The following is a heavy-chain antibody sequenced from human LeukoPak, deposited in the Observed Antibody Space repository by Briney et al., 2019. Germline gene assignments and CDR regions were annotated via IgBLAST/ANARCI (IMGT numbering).Heavy chain of an antibody. CDR2: ISYDGSNK. D-gene: IGHD3-22*01. V-gene: IGHV3-30-3*01. Sequence: GGSLRLSCAASRFTFSSYAMHWVRQAPGKGLEWVAVISYDGSNKYYADSVKGRFTISRDNSKNTLYLQMNSLRAEDTAVYYCARGYYDSGGYYYGVDYWGQGSLVTVSS. J-gene: IGHJ4*02. CDR3: ARGYYDSGGYYYGVDY. CDR1: RFTFSSYA.